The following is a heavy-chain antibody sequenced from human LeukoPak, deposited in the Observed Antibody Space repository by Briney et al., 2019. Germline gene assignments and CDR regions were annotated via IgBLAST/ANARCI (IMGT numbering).Heavy chain of an antibody. CDR2: IYHSGST. Sequence: PSETLSLTCAVYGGSFSGYSWSWIRQPPGKGLEWIGYIYHSGSTYYNPSLKSRVTISVDRSKNQFSLKLSSVTAADTAVYYCARGTRGEFQHWGQGTLVTVSS. CDR3: ARGTRGEFQH. V-gene: IGHV4-30-2*01. CDR1: GGSFSGYS. J-gene: IGHJ1*01.